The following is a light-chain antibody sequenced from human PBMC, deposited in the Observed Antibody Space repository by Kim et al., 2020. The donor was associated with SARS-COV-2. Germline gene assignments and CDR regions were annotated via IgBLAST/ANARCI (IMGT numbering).Light chain of an antibody. CDR1: QSISNW. CDR2: KAS. CDR3: QQYNRYSYT. Sequence: SAAVGDRVTITCRASQSISNWLAWYQQKPGKAPKVLIYKASSLQSGVPPRFSGSGSGTEFTLTISSLQPDDFATYYCQQYNRYSYTFGQGTKLEI. J-gene: IGKJ2*01. V-gene: IGKV1-5*03.